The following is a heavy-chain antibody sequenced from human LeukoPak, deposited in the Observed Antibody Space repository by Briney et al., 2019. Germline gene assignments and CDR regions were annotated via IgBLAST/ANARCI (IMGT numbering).Heavy chain of an antibody. J-gene: IGHJ4*02. CDR1: GFTFSSYG. D-gene: IGHD3-10*01. Sequence: GGSLRLSCAASGFTFSSYGMHWVRQAPGKGLEWVAVISYDGSNKYYADSVKGRFTISRDNSKNTLYLQMNSLRAEDTAVCYCAKGAYGSGSSIYYWGQGTPVTVSP. CDR3: AKGAYGSGSSIYY. V-gene: IGHV3-30*18. CDR2: ISYDGSNK.